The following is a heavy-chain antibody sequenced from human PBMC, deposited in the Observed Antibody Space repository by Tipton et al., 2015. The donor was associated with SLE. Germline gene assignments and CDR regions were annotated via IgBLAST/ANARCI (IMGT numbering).Heavy chain of an antibody. Sequence: LRLSCTVSGGSISSSSYYWGWIRQPPGKGLEWIGSIYYSGSTYYNPSLKSRVTISVDTSKNQFSLKLSSVTAADTAVYYCASPSGSRDYWGQGTLVTVSS. CDR1: GGSISSSSYY. CDR3: ASPSGSRDY. D-gene: IGHD1-26*01. V-gene: IGHV4-39*07. CDR2: IYYSGST. J-gene: IGHJ4*02.